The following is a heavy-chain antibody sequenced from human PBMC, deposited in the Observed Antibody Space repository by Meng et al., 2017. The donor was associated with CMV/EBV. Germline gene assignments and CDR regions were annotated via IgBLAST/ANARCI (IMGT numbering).Heavy chain of an antibody. V-gene: IGHV1-8*01. CDR3: ARGGEYYYDSSGKGVDP. D-gene: IGHD3-22*01. J-gene: IGHJ5*02. CDR1: GYTFTSYD. CDR2: MNPNSGNT. Sequence: ASVKVSCKASGYTFTSYDINWVRQATGQGLEWMGWMNPNSGNTGYAQKFQGRVTMTRNTSISTAYMELSSLRSEDTAVYYCARGGEYYYDSSGKGVDPWGQGTLVTVSS.